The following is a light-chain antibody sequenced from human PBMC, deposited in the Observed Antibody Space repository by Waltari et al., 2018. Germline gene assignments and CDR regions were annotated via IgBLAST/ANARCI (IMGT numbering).Light chain of an antibody. Sequence: DIQLTQSPSFLSASVGDRVTITCRASQGIRTSLAWYQQKSGKAPKPLIYVASTLESGVPSRFSGSGSGKEFNLTCSTLQPEDFATYYWQKLSSYPLTFGGGTKVEI. CDR1: QGIRTS. V-gene: IGKV1-9*01. CDR2: VAS. J-gene: IGKJ4*01. CDR3: QKLSSYPLT.